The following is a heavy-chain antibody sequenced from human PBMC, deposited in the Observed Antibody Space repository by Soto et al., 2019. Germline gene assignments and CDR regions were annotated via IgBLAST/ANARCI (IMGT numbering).Heavy chain of an antibody. V-gene: IGHV4-4*02. J-gene: IGHJ6*02. CDR3: VRNGYYGMDV. CDR1: GDSIIGTGW. Sequence: QVQLQESGPGLVRPSGTLSLTCAVSGDSIIGTGWWSWVRQSPGKGLDWIGEVYHSGSTNYNPSLKSRVTISVDTSRNQFSLNLDSVTAADAAVYYFVRNGYYGMDVWGQGTTVTVSS. D-gene: IGHD3-22*01. CDR2: VYHSGST.